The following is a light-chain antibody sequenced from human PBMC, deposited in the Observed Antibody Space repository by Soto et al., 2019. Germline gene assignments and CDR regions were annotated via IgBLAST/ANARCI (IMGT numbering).Light chain of an antibody. J-gene: IGKJ5*01. Sequence: IVMTQSPLTLPVTPGEPASISCRSSQSLLYNNTYNYLDWYVQKPGQSPRLLIYFGSNRAPGVPDRFRGSGSGTDFTLQINRVEADDVGTYYCIQARQSLPFGQGTRPAIK. V-gene: IGKV2-28*01. CDR2: FGS. CDR1: QSLLYNNTYNY. CDR3: IQARQSLP.